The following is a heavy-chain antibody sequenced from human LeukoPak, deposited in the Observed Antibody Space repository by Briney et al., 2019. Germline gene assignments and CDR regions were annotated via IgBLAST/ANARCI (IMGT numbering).Heavy chain of an antibody. CDR3: ARGDYYGSGSPQVY. CDR1: GGSISSYY. Sequence: SETLSLTCTVSGGSISSYYWSWIRQPPGKGLEWIGYIYYSGSTNYNPSLKSRVTISVDTSKNQFSLKLSSVTAAGTAVYYCARGDYYGSGSPQVYWGQGTLVTVSS. CDR2: IYYSGST. D-gene: IGHD3-10*01. V-gene: IGHV4-59*08. J-gene: IGHJ4*02.